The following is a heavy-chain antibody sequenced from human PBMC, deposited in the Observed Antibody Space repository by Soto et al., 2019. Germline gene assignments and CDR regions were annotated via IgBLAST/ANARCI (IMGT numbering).Heavy chain of an antibody. CDR1: GGTFTTYA. CDR3: ARWAYGDYSDAFDI. D-gene: IGHD4-17*01. CDR2: ITPISGAT. J-gene: IGHJ3*02. Sequence: QVQLVQSGAEVQRPGSSVKVSCKASGGTFTTYAINWVRQAPGQGLQWMGLITPISGATHYAQKFQGRVTITADESTNTAYMEFMRLRSEDTAVYYCARWAYGDYSDAFDIWGQGTMVTVSS. V-gene: IGHV1-69*01.